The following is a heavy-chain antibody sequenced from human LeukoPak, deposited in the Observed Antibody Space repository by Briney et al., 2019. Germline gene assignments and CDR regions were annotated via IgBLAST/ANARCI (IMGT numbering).Heavy chain of an antibody. CDR1: GFTFSNYA. CDR3: AKDLGLLWFGEFHDAFDI. J-gene: IGHJ3*02. V-gene: IGHV3-23*01. D-gene: IGHD3-10*01. Sequence: GGSLRLSCAASGFTFSNYAMSWVRQAPGKGLEWVSVISSSGEGENTYYADSVKGRFTISRDNSKNTLYLQMNSLRAEDTAIYYSAKDLGLLWFGEFHDAFDIWGQGTMVTVSS. CDR2: ISSSGEGENT.